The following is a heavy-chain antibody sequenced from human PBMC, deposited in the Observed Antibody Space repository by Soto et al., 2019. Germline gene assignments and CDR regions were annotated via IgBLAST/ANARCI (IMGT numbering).Heavy chain of an antibody. CDR2: ISFDGDK. CDR1: GFDFSNSG. Sequence: QVKLVESGGGVVQPGTSLRLSCTASGFDFSNSGIQWVRQTPGKGLEWVALISFDGDKYYVDSVKGRFTISRDNPTNTVYLQMNRLRPEDTGGYYGARDYALVWCQFWGQGTLVPGSS. V-gene: IGHV3-30*03. CDR3: ARDYALVWCQF. J-gene: IGHJ4*02. D-gene: IGHD2-21*01.